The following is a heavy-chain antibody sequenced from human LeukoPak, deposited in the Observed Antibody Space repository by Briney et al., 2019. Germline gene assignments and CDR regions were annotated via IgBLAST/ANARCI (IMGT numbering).Heavy chain of an antibody. J-gene: IGHJ4*02. D-gene: IGHD6-13*01. V-gene: IGHV3-53*01. CDR2: IYSSGST. Sequence: PGGSXXLSCAASGFTVSSNXISWVRXAPGKGXXLLSVIYSSGSTYYADSVKGRFTISRDNSKKTLHLQMNTLRAEDTAVYYCASRIATAGSVDYWGQGTLVTVSS. CDR1: GFTVSSNX. CDR3: ASRIATAGSVDY.